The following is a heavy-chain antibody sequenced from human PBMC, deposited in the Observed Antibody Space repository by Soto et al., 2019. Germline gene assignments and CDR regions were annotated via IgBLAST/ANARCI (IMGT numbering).Heavy chain of an antibody. D-gene: IGHD1-26*01. J-gene: IGHJ4*02. CDR3: ATEMGATQGPFDN. V-gene: IGHV3-23*01. CDR2: ISANGQGI. Sequence: PGGSLRLSCAASGFTFSTYALSWVRQAPGKGLEWVSAISANGQGIYYADSVKGRFNISRDNPENTVYLQMNSLRVEDTAVYYCATEMGATQGPFDNWGQGTLVTVPQ. CDR1: GFTFSTYA.